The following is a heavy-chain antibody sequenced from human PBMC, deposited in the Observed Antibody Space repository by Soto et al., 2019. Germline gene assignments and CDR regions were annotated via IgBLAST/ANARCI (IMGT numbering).Heavy chain of an antibody. CDR2: MSGRGGST. CDR3: ARRGSGCYSDS. V-gene: IGHV3-23*01. CDR1: GFTFSSYA. J-gene: IGHJ4*02. D-gene: IGHD1-26*01. Sequence: EVQLLESGGGLVQPGGSLRLSCAASGFTFSSYAMRWVRQAPGKGLEWVSAMSGRGGSTYSADSVKGRSTIARDNSTNTLYLQMNSVGAEDTAVYYWARRGSGCYSDSWGQGTLVTVSS.